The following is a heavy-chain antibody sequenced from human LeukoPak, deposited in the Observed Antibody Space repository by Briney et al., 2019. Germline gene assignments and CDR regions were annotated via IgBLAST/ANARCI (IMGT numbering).Heavy chain of an antibody. D-gene: IGHD3-10*01. CDR3: ARRRKTMVRGFPLQFDY. Sequence: SETLSLTCTASGYSISRDYYWGWIRQPPGKGLEWIGSIYHSGSTYYNPSLKSRVTILVDTSKNQFSLKLSSVTAADTAVYYCARRRKTMVRGFPLQFDYWGQGTLVTVSS. J-gene: IGHJ4*02. CDR1: GYSISRDYY. CDR2: IYHSGST. V-gene: IGHV4-38-2*02.